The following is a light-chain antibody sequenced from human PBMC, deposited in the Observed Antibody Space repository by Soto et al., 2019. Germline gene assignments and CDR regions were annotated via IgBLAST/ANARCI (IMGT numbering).Light chain of an antibody. J-gene: IGKJ5*01. CDR3: QHYNNWST. CDR2: GAS. V-gene: IGKV3-15*01. Sequence: EIVMTQSPATLSVSPWERATLSCRASQSVSSSLAWYQQRPGQAPRLLIYGASTRATDIPARFSGSGSGTEFTLTITNLQSEDFAIYYCQHYNNWSTFGQGTRLEIK. CDR1: QSVSSS.